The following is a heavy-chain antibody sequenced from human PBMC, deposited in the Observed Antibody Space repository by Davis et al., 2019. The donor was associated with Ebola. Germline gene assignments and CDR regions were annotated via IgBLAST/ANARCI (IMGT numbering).Heavy chain of an antibody. Sequence: SETLSLTCNVSGDSISSYYWSWIRQPPGKGLEWIGYIYYSGSTNYNPSLKSRVTISVDTSKNQFSLELSSVTAADTAVYYCARGGLDSSSWYVNYFDYWGQGTLVTVSS. J-gene: IGHJ4*02. CDR3: ARGGLDSSSWYVNYFDY. CDR2: IYYSGST. CDR1: GDSISSYY. D-gene: IGHD6-13*01. V-gene: IGHV4-59*08.